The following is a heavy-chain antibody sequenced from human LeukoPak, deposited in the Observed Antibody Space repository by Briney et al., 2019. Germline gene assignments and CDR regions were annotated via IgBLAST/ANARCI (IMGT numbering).Heavy chain of an antibody. CDR3: ARSTPGPFCSGEGCPPTLTPFDY. CDR1: GGSISSGSYY. V-gene: IGHV4-61*02. J-gene: IGHJ4*02. Sequence: PSQTLSLTCTVSGGSISSGSYYWSWIRQPAGKGLEWIGRIYTSGSTNYNPSLKSRVTISVDTSKNQFSLKLSSVTAADTAVYYCARSTPGPFCSGEGCPPTLTPFDYWGQGTPVTVSS. CDR2: IYTSGST. D-gene: IGHD2-15*01.